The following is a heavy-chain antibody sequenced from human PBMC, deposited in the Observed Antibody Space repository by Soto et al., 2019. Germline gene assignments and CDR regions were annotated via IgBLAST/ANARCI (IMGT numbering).Heavy chain of an antibody. CDR1: GGTFSSYA. CDR3: GLTTNFWSGYDDYYYYGMDV. J-gene: IGHJ6*02. V-gene: IGHV1-69*01. D-gene: IGHD3-3*01. Sequence: QVQLAQSGAEVKKPGSSVKVSCKASGGTFSSYAISWVRQAPGQGLEWMGGIIPIFGTANYAQKFQGRVTITADESTSTAYMELSSLRSEDTAVYYCGLTTNFWSGYDDYYYYGMDVWGQGTTVTVSS. CDR2: IIPIFGTA.